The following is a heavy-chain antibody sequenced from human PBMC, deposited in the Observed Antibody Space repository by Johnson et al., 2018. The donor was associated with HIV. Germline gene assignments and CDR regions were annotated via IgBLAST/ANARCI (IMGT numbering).Heavy chain of an antibody. CDR3: ARFGRGGSHAFDI. D-gene: IGHD5-24*01. CDR2: INWNGDST. V-gene: IGHV3-20*04. J-gene: IGHJ3*02. Sequence: VQLVESGGGVVRPGGSLRLSCAASGFRFDDYGMTWVRQAPGKGLEWVSGINWNGDSTGYADSVKGRFTIASDNAKNSLYLQMNSLRAEDTALYYCARFGRGGSHAFDIWGQGTMVTVSS. CDR1: GFRFDDYG.